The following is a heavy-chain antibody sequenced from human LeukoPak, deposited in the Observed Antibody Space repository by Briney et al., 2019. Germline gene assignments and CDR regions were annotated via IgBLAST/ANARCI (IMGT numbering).Heavy chain of an antibody. Sequence: GGSLRLSCAASGFTFSSYGMHWVRQAPGKGLEWVAVIWYDGSDKYYTDSVKGRFTISRDNSKNTLYLRTNNLRAEDTAIYYCARAGDAFDIWGQGTMVTVSS. CDR1: GFTFSSYG. CDR3: ARAGDAFDI. V-gene: IGHV3-33*01. CDR2: IWYDGSDK. J-gene: IGHJ3*02.